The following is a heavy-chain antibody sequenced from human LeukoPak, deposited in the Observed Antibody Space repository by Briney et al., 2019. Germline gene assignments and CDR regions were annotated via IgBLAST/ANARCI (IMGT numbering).Heavy chain of an antibody. CDR1: GFTFSNYG. CDR3: AKARDGYNYGHH. Sequence: SGGSLRLSFVGSGFTFSNYGMHCVRQGPGKGLEWVALIWYDGSRKFYSDSVRGRFTISRDNSKNTLYLEMDSLRDEDTAKYYCAKARDGYNYGHHWGQGTLVTVSS. CDR2: IWYDGSRK. J-gene: IGHJ4*02. D-gene: IGHD5-24*01. V-gene: IGHV3-33*03.